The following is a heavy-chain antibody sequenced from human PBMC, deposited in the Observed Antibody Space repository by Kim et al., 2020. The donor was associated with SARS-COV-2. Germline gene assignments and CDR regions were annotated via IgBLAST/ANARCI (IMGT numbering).Heavy chain of an antibody. D-gene: IGHD2-21*01. Sequence: GGSLRLSCAASGFTFSSYGMHWVRQAPGKGLEWVAVIWYDGSNKYYADSVKGRFTISRDNSKNTLYLQMNSLRAEDTAVYYCAKAGHCGGDCYLGGYFDYWGQGTLVTVSS. CDR3: AKAGHCGGDCYLGGYFDY. J-gene: IGHJ4*02. CDR2: IWYDGSNK. CDR1: GFTFSSYG. V-gene: IGHV3-33*06.